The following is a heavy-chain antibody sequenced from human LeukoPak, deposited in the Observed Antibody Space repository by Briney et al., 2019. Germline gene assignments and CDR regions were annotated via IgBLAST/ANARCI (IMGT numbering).Heavy chain of an antibody. CDR1: GFTFSSYS. J-gene: IGHJ4*02. CDR2: ISSSSSYI. V-gene: IGHV3-21*01. Sequence: PGGSLRLSCAASGFTFSSYSMNWVRQAPGKGLEWVSSISSSSSYIYYADSVKGRFTISRDNAKNSLYLQMNSLRAEGTAVYYCASLGIAAAGRDYFDYWGQGTLVTVSS. D-gene: IGHD6-13*01. CDR3: ASLGIAAAGRDYFDY.